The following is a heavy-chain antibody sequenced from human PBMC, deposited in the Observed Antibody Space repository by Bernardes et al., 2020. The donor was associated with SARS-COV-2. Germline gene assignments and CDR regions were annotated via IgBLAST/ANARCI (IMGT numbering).Heavy chain of an antibody. CDR1: GFTFSSYT. CDR3: ATNPGLVVDS. Sequence: GGSLRLSCATSGFTFSSYTMNWVRQSPAKGLEWVASVSGSSSDINYADSVKGRFTISRDNANNSLFLQMHNLRDEDTAVYYCATNPGLVVDSWGQGTRVTVSS. J-gene: IGHJ5*01. V-gene: IGHV3-21*01. D-gene: IGHD3-16*01. CDR2: VSGSSSDI.